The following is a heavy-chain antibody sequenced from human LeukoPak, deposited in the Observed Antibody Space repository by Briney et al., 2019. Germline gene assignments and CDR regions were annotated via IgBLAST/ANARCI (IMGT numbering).Heavy chain of an antibody. J-gene: IGHJ5*02. D-gene: IGHD3-16*02. CDR1: GYTFTIHG. Sequence: ASVKVSCKASGYTFTIHGISWVRQAPGQGLEWMGWISAYNGNTNYAQKLQGRVTMTTDTSTTTAYMELRSLRSDATAVYYCARGGLSFSPSWGSYRPKFDPWGQGTLVSVSS. CDR2: ISAYNGNT. V-gene: IGHV1-18*01. CDR3: ARGGLSFSPSWGSYRPKFDP.